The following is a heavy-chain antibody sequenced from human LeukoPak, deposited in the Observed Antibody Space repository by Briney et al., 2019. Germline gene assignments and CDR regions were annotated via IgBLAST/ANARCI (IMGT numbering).Heavy chain of an antibody. CDR1: GYTFTGYY. V-gene: IGHV1-2*02. J-gene: IGHJ5*02. Sequence: ASVKVSCEASGYTFTGYYMHWVRQAPGQGLEWMGWINPNSGGTNYAQKFQGRVTMTRDTSISTAYMELSRLRSDDTAVYYCASQLPSQYFDWLTYNWFDPWGQGTLVTVSS. CDR2: INPNSGGT. CDR3: ASQLPSQYFDWLTYNWFDP. D-gene: IGHD3-9*01.